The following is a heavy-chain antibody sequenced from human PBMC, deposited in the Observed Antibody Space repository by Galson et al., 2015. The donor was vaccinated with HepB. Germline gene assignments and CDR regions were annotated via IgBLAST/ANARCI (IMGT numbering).Heavy chain of an antibody. V-gene: IGHV3-30*18. J-gene: IGHJ4*02. CDR1: GFTFSSYG. Sequence: SLRLSCAASGFTFSSYGMHWVRQAPGKGLEWVAIISYDGSNKYYADSVKGRFTISRDNSKNTLYLQMNSLRAEDTAVYYCAKDSRYYDFWSGYVGGDYWGQGTLVTVSS. CDR2: ISYDGSNK. D-gene: IGHD3-3*01. CDR3: AKDSRYYDFWSGYVGGDY.